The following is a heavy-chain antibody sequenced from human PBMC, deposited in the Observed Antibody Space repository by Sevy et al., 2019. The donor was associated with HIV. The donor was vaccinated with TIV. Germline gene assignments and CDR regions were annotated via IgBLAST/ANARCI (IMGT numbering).Heavy chain of an antibody. J-gene: IGHJ4*02. CDR3: ARGRLFRVPEVPDFYGPYYFDD. CDR2: ISFDGTEQ. Sequence: GGSLRLSCVGSGFSFENYALHWVREAPGKGLEWLTVISFDGTEQHYADSVKGRFTNSRDNSKNTVFLQMDSLRVDDTAIYYCARGRLFRVPEVPDFYGPYYFDDWGQGALVTVSS. D-gene: IGHD3-10*02. V-gene: IGHV3-30*04. CDR1: GFSFENYA.